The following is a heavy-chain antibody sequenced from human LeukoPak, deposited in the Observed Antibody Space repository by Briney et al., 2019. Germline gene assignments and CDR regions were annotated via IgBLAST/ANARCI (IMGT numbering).Heavy chain of an antibody. CDR1: GFTFSSYG. D-gene: IGHD1-1*01. J-gene: IGHJ4*02. CDR3: ARLKDGAGTDY. CDR2: ISGSGAVT. V-gene: IGHV3-23*01. Sequence: PGGSLRLSCAASGFTFSSYGMHWVRQARGKGLEWVSSISGSGAVTYYTDSVKGRFTFSRDNSRNMAYLQMNSLRAEDTAVYYCARLKDGAGTDYWGQGTLVTVSS.